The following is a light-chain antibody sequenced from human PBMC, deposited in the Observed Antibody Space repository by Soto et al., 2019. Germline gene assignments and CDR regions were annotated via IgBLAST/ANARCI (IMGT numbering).Light chain of an antibody. CDR2: NAS. Sequence: DIQMTQFPSTLSASVGDRVTITCRARQSISSWLAWYQQKPGKAPKLLIYNASSLESGVPSRFSGSGSGTEFTLTISSLQHHDFATYYCQQYNSDSWTFGQGTKVEFQ. CDR3: QQYNSDSWT. V-gene: IGKV1-5*01. CDR1: QSISSW. J-gene: IGKJ1*01.